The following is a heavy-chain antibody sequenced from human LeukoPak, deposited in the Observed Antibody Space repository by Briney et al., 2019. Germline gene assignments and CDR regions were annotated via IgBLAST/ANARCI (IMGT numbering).Heavy chain of an antibody. CDR1: GGSISSYY. CDR3: AREGSSSGWRPFDI. CDR2: IYYSGST. D-gene: IGHD6-19*01. Sequence: SETLSLTCTVSGGSISSYYWSWIRQPPGKGLEWIGYIYYSGSTNYNPSLKSRVTISVDTSKNQFSLKLSSVTAADTAVYYCAREGSSSGWRPFDIWGQGTVVTVSS. V-gene: IGHV4-59*12. J-gene: IGHJ3*02.